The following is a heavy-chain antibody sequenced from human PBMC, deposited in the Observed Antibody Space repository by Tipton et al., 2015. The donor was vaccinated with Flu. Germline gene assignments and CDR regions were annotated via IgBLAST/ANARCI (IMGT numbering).Heavy chain of an antibody. CDR1: GYTFTSYD. CDR3: AREGYSSSSGPRTNWFDP. D-gene: IGHD6-6*01. J-gene: IGHJ5*02. CDR2: MNPNSGNT. V-gene: IGHV1-8*01. Sequence: QLVQSGAEVKKPGASVKVSCKASGYTFTSYDINCVRQATGQGLEWMGWMNPNSGNTGYAQKFQGRVTMTRNTSISTAYMELSSLRSEDTAVYYCAREGYSSSSGPRTNWFDPWGQGTLVTVSS.